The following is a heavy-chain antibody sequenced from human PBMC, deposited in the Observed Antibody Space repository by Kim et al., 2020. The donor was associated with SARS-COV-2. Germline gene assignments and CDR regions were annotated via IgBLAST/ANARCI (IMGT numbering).Heavy chain of an antibody. Sequence: GGSLRLSCAASGFTFSSYAMSWVRQAPGKGLEWVSAISGSGGSTYYADSVKGRFTISRDNSKNTLYLQMNSLRAEDTAVYYCAKDSRVGATTVTGIPDAFDIWGQGTMVTVSS. D-gene: IGHD1-26*01. CDR2: ISGSGGST. V-gene: IGHV3-23*01. CDR3: AKDSRVGATTVTGIPDAFDI. CDR1: GFTFSSYA. J-gene: IGHJ3*02.